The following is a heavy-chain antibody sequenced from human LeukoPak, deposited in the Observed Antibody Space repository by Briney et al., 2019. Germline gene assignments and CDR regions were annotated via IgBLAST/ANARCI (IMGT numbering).Heavy chain of an antibody. D-gene: IGHD3-16*01. CDR2: TYYGSKWYD. CDR1: GDSVSTNSAG. Sequence: SQTLSLTCAISGDSVSTNSAGWHWIRQSPSRGLEWLGRTYYGSKWYDDFAVSVKSRMTINPDTSKNQFSLQLNSVTPEDTALYYCARGKNWVFDVRGQGTVVTVSS. V-gene: IGHV6-1*01. CDR3: ARGKNWVFDV. J-gene: IGHJ3*01.